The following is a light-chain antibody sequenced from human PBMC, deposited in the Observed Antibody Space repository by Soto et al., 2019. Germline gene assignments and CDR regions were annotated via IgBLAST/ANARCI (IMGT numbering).Light chain of an antibody. CDR1: QSVDNN. CDR3: QQYSQWPLT. V-gene: IGKV3-15*01. J-gene: IGKJ4*01. Sequence: EIVMTQSPVTLSASPGESATLSCRASQSVDNNVAWYQQKPGQAPRLLIVGSFARATGIPARFSGSGSGSEFTLTISGLQSEDFAVYYCQQYSQWPLTFGGGTKVDIK. CDR2: GSF.